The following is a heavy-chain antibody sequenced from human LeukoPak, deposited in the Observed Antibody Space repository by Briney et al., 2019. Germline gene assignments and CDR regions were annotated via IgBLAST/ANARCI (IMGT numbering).Heavy chain of an antibody. CDR3: ANFDIVVPLNMGVPFDI. CDR1: GFTFSRYS. Sequence: GGSLRLSCAASGFTFSRYSMNWVRQAPGKGLEWVSYISSRSSTIYYADSVKGRFTISRDNAKNSLYLQMNSLRDEDTAVYYCANFDIVVPLNMGVPFDIWGQGTMVTVSS. CDR2: ISSRSSTI. D-gene: IGHD2-2*01. V-gene: IGHV3-48*02. J-gene: IGHJ3*02.